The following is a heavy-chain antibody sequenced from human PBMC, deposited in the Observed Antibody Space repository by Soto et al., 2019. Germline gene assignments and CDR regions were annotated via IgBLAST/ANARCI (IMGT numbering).Heavy chain of an antibody. CDR3: ARDMKRYYYYYGMDV. D-gene: IGHD3-16*01. CDR1: GYTFTSYA. CDR2: INAGNGNT. Sequence: GAAVKVSCKASGYTFTSYAMHWVRQAPGQRLEWMGWINAGNGNTKYSQKFQGRVTITRDTSASTAYMELSSLRSEDTAVYYCARDMKRYYYYYGMDVWGQGTTVTVSS. J-gene: IGHJ6*02. V-gene: IGHV1-3*01.